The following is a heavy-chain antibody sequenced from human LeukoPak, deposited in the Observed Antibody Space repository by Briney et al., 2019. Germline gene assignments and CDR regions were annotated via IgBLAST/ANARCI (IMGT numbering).Heavy chain of an antibody. V-gene: IGHV4-39*07. CDR1: GGSISSSSYY. CDR2: IYYSGST. CDR3: ARVSGDGYMDY. Sequence: SETLSLTCTVSGGSISSSSYYWGWIRQPPGKGLEWIGSIYYSGSTYYNPSLKSRVTISVDTSKNQFSLKLSSVTAADTAVYYCARVSGDGYMDYWGQGTLVAVSS. D-gene: IGHD5-24*01. J-gene: IGHJ4*02.